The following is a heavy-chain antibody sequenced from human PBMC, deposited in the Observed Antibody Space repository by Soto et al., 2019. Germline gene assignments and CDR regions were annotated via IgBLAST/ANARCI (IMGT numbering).Heavy chain of an antibody. CDR2: ISSSSSYI. Sequence: EVQLVESGGGLVKPGGSLRLSCAASGFTFSSYSMNWVRQAPGKGLEWVSSISSSSSYIYYADSVKGRFTISRDNAKNALYLQMTGLRAEDTAVYYCARIGWELLFDYFDYWGQGTLVTVSS. V-gene: IGHV3-21*01. CDR1: GFTFSSYS. D-gene: IGHD1-26*01. CDR3: ARIGWELLFDYFDY. J-gene: IGHJ4*02.